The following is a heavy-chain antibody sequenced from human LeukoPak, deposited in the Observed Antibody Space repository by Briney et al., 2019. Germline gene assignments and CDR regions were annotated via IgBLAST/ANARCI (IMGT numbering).Heavy chain of an antibody. Sequence: SETLSLTCTVSGGSISSSSYYWGWIRQPPGKGGDWIGSIYYSGSTYYNPSLKSRVTISVDTSKNQFSLKLSSVTAADTAVYYCARRGSYHSGFDPWGQGTLVTVSS. CDR2: IYYSGST. D-gene: IGHD1-26*01. CDR3: ARRGSYHSGFDP. V-gene: IGHV4-39*01. J-gene: IGHJ5*02. CDR1: GGSISSSSYY.